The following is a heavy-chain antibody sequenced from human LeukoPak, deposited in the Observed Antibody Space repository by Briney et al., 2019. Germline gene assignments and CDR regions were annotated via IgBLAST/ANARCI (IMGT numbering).Heavy chain of an antibody. Sequence: SETLSLTCTVSGGSISGYYWNWIRQPPGKGLEWIGYIYYSGNTNYNPSLKSRVTISLDTSKNQFSLKLSPVTAADTAVYFCARATWNGYMFDYWGQGSLVTVTS. CDR1: GGSISGYY. D-gene: IGHD5-24*01. J-gene: IGHJ4*02. V-gene: IGHV4-59*01. CDR3: ARATWNGYMFDY. CDR2: IYYSGNT.